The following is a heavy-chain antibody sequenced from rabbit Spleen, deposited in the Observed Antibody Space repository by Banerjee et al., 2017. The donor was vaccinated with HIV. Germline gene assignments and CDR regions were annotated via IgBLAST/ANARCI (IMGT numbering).Heavy chain of an antibody. V-gene: IGHV1S45*01. J-gene: IGHJ4*01. CDR3: ARETWGSTGNYGL. D-gene: IGHD7-1*01. CDR1: GIDFSNYHS. Sequence: QEQLEESGGGLVKPGGTLTLTCKASGIDFSNYHSLCWVRQAPGKGLEWIACIYTSNLKTYYASWAKGRFTISKTSSTTVTLQMTSLTAADTATYFCARETWGSTGNYGLWGPGTLVTVS. CDR2: IYTSNLKT.